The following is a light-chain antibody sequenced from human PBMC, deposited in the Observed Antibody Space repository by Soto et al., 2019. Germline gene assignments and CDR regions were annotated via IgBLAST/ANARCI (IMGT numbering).Light chain of an antibody. Sequence: DIQMTQSPSSVSASVGDRITITCRASQGISSWLAWYQQKPGKAPKLLIYAASSLESGVPSRFSGSGSGTEFTLTISSLQPDDFATYYCQQYKSYSRMFGQGTKVDIK. V-gene: IGKV1-5*01. CDR3: QQYKSYSRM. J-gene: IGKJ1*01. CDR2: AAS. CDR1: QGISSW.